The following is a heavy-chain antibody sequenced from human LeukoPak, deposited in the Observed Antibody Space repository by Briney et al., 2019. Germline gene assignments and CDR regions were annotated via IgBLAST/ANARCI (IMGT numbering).Heavy chain of an antibody. Sequence: PGGSLRLSCAASGFTFSSYAMSWVRQAPGKGLEWVSAISGSGGSTYYADSVKGRFTITRDNSKNTLYLQMNSLRAEDTAVYYCAKTGSTRRLPYYFDYWGQGTLVTVSS. CDR2: ISGSGGST. V-gene: IGHV3-23*01. J-gene: IGHJ4*02. D-gene: IGHD1-14*01. CDR3: AKTGSTRRLPYYFDY. CDR1: GFTFSSYA.